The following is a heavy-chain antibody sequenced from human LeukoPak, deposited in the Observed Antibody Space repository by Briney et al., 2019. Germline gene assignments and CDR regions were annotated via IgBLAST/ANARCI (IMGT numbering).Heavy chain of an antibody. CDR2: ISGGGGGT. Sequence: PGGSLRLSCAASGFTFSSYAISWVRQAPGRGLEWVSSISGGGGGTFYADSVKGRFTISRDNSKNTLYLQMNSLRAEDTAVYYCAKDRSPMAAAAPFDYWGQGTLVTVSS. D-gene: IGHD6-13*01. CDR1: GFTFSSYA. V-gene: IGHV3-23*01. J-gene: IGHJ4*02. CDR3: AKDRSPMAAAAPFDY.